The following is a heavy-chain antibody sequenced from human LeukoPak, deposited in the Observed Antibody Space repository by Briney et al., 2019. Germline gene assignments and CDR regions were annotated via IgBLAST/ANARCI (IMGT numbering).Heavy chain of an antibody. CDR2: IHGDGDNI. D-gene: IGHD1-26*01. CDR3: ARAQVGAPTDL. J-gene: IGHJ5*02. Sequence: GGSLRLSCAASRFPFSSYAMYWVRQAPGKGLVWVARIHGDGDNISYADSVRGRFTISRDNAKDTLYLHMNSLRPEDTAVYYCARAQVGAPTDLWGQGTLVTVSS. V-gene: IGHV3-74*01. CDR1: RFPFSSYA.